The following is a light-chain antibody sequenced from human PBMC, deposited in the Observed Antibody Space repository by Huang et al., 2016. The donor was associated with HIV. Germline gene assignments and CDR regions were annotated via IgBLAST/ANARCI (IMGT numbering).Light chain of an antibody. Sequence: DIQMTQSPSSLSASVGDRVTITCRASQGFSNSLAWYQQKPGKAPKLLLYDASRLESGVPSRFSGSVSGTDFSLTISSLQPEDFATYDCQQYYNTPRTFGQGTKVEIK. CDR1: QGFSNS. J-gene: IGKJ1*01. V-gene: IGKV1-NL1*01. CDR2: DAS. CDR3: QQYYNTPRT.